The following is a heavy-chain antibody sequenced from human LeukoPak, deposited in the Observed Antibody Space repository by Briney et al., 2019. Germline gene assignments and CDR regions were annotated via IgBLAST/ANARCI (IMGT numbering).Heavy chain of an antibody. CDR3: AWHTRYSSGWYRVGDY. D-gene: IGHD6-19*01. Sequence: GASVKVSCKASGYTFTNYAMHWVRQAPGQRLEWMGWINAGNGNTKYSQKFQGRVTITRDTSASTAYMELSSLRSEDTAVYYCAWHTRYSSGWYRVGDYWGQGTLVTVSS. CDR2: INAGNGNT. CDR1: GYTFTNYA. J-gene: IGHJ4*02. V-gene: IGHV1-3*01.